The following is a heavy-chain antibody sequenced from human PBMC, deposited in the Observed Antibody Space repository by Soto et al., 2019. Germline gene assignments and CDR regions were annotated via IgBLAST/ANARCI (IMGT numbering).Heavy chain of an antibody. CDR1: GFTFSSYG. V-gene: IGHV3-33*01. J-gene: IGHJ6*02. CDR3: ARDGSSNHYYYYGMDV. Sequence: QVQLVESGGGVVQPGRSLRLSCAASGFTFSSYGMHWVRQAQGKGLEGLAVIWYDGSNKYYADSVKGRFPISRDNSKNTLYLQMNSLRAEDTAVYYCARDGSSNHYYYYGMDVWGQGTTVTVSS. D-gene: IGHD6-13*01. CDR2: IWYDGSNK.